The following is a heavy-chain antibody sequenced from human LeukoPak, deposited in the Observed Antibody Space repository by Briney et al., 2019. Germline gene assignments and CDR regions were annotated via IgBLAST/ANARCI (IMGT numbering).Heavy chain of an antibody. CDR1: GGSISSGSYY. CDR3: ATTEKNRYYINL. V-gene: IGHV4-61*02. J-gene: IGHJ6*01. Sequence: SQTLSLTCTVSGGSISSGSYYWSWIRQPAGKGLEWIGRIYTSGSTNYNPSLKSRVTISVDTSENQFSLKLSSVTAADTAVYFCATTEKNRYYINLWGPGTTVIVSS. D-gene: IGHD2-21*01. CDR2: IYTSGST.